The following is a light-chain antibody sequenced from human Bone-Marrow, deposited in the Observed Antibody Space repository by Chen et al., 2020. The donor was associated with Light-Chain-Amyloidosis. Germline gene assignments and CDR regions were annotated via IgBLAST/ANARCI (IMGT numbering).Light chain of an antibody. J-gene: IGLJ3*02. V-gene: IGLV3-21*02. CDR1: NMGSTS. CDR3: QVWDRSSDRPV. Sequence: SYVLTQPSSVSVAPGQTATIACGGNNMGSTSVHWYQQTPGQAPLLFVYDDSARPSGIPGRLSGSNSVNTATLTISRVEAGDEAAYYCQVWDRSSDRPVFGGGTKLTVL. CDR2: DDS.